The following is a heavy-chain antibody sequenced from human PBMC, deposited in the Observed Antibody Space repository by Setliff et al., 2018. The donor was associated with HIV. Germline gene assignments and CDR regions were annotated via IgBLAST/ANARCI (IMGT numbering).Heavy chain of an antibody. CDR2: INPNSGGT. CDR3: ARDRYYDSSGYYWFDAFDI. D-gene: IGHD3-22*01. CDR1: GYTFTDYY. V-gene: IGHV1-2*02. Sequence: ASVKVSCKASGYTFTDYYVHWVRQAPGQGLEWMGWINPNSGGTNYAQKFQGRVTMTRDTSISTAYMELSRLRSDDTAVYYCARDRYYDSSGYYWFDAFDIWGQGTMVTVSS. J-gene: IGHJ3*02.